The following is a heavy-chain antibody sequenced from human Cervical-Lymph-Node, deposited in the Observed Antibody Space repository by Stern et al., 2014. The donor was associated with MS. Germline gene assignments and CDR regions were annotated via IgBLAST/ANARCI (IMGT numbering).Heavy chain of an antibody. J-gene: IGHJ4*02. CDR2: IYYSGST. Sequence: VQLVESGPGLVKPSPTLSLTCTVSGGSISSGGFYWSWIPQQPGKGLEWVGYIYYSGSTYDNPSLKSRVTISVDTSKNQFSLKLSSVTAADTAVYYCARVNPVAAAGAIDYWGQGTLVTVSS. CDR3: ARVNPVAAAGAIDY. V-gene: IGHV4-31*03. D-gene: IGHD6-13*01. CDR1: GGSISSGGFY.